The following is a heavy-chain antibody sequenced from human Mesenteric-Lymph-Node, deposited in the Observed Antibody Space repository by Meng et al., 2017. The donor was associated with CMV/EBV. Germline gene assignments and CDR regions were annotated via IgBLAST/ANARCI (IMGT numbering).Heavy chain of an antibody. CDR3: ARGGVYQLPCDS. J-gene: IGHJ4*02. V-gene: IGHV3-21*01. Sequence: GGSLRPSGAPSGFSFSTYWMSWVRQAPGKGLEWVSSISSSSSYISYADSVKGRFTVSRDNAKNSLYLHMNSLRAEDTAVYYCARGGVYQLPCDSWGQGTLVTVSS. CDR1: GFSFSTYW. D-gene: IGHD2-2*01. CDR2: ISSSSSYI.